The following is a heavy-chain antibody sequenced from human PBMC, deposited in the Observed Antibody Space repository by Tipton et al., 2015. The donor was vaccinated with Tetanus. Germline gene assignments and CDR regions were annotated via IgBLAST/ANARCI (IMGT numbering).Heavy chain of an antibody. CDR1: GFTFSSYA. D-gene: IGHD3-22*01. V-gene: IGHV3-64D*08. Sequence: SLRLSCSASGFTFSSYAMHWVRQAPGKGLEYVSAISSNGGSTISRDNSKNTLYLQMSSLRAEDTAVYYCVKDRGYYYDSSGYLRVGSWGQGTLVTVSS. CDR3: VKDRGYYYDSSGYLRVGS. CDR2: ISSNGG. J-gene: IGHJ5*02.